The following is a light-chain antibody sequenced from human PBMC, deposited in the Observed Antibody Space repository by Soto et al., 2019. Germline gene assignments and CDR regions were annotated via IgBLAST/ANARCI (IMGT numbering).Light chain of an antibody. V-gene: IGKV1-39*01. CDR2: AAS. Sequence: DIQMTQSPSSLSASVGDRVTITCRASQSISSYLNWYQQKPGKAPKLLIYAASSLQSGVPSRCNGSGSGTDFTLTISSLQPEDFATYYCQLSYSTPYPFGQGTKLQIK. J-gene: IGKJ2*01. CDR1: QSISSY. CDR3: QLSYSTPYP.